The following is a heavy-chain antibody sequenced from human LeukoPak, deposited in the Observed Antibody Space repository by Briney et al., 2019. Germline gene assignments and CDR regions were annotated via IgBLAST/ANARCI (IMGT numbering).Heavy chain of an antibody. CDR3: AREDMAGKSFDY. V-gene: IGHV5-51*01. D-gene: IGHD5-24*01. CDR2: IYPGDSDT. CDR1: GFNFATSW. J-gene: IGHJ4*02. Sequence: GESLKISCKGSGFNFATSWIGWVRQMPGQGLEWMGIIYPGDSDTRYSPSFQGQVTISADKSISTAYLQWSSLKPSDTAMYYCAREDMAGKSFDYWGQGTLVTVSS.